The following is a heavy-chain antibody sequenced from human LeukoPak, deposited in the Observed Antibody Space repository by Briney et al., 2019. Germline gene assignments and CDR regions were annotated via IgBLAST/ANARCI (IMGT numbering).Heavy chain of an antibody. CDR3: ARDRGYCSSTSCYPHWFDP. V-gene: IGHV3-11*06. CDR1: GFTFSDYY. D-gene: IGHD2-2*01. J-gene: IGHJ5*02. Sequence: PGGSLRLSCAASGFTFSDYYMSWIRRAPGKGLEWVSYISSSSSYTNYADSVKGRFTISRDNAKNSLYLQMNSLRAEDTAVYYCARDRGYCSSTSCYPHWFDPWGQGTLVTVSS. CDR2: ISSSSSYT.